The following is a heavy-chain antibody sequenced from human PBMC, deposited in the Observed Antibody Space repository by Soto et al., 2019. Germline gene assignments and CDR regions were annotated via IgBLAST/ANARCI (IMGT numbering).Heavy chain of an antibody. D-gene: IGHD1-7*01. V-gene: IGHV3-23*01. Sequence: EVQLLESGGGLVQPGGSLRLSCAASGFTFSSYAMSWVRQAPGKGLEWVSAISGSGGSTYYADSVKGRFTISRDNSKNTLYLQMNSLRAEDTAVYYCAKGLAGRYNCNSQDNGFDPWGQGTLVTVSS. CDR2: ISGSGGST. J-gene: IGHJ5*02. CDR1: GFTFSSYA. CDR3: AKGLAGRYNCNSQDNGFDP.